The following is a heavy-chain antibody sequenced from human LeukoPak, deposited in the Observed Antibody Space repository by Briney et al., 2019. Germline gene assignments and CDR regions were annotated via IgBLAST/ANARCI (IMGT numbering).Heavy chain of an antibody. D-gene: IGHD5-12*01. J-gene: IGHJ4*02. CDR3: ARVEASGYDYGAFDY. CDR2: IKQDGSAK. V-gene: IGHV3-7*01. Sequence: PGGSLRLSCAVSGFTFTDTYMTWVRQAPGKELQWVANIKQDGSAKYYVDSVKGRFTISRDNAKNSLYLQMNSLRAEDTAVYYCARVEASGYDYGAFDYWGQGTLVTVSS. CDR1: GFTFTDTY.